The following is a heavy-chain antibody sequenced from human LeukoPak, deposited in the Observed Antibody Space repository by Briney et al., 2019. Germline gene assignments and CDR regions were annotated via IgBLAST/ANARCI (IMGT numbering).Heavy chain of an antibody. D-gene: IGHD3-10*01. CDR1: GYTLTELS. Sequence: AASVKVSCKVSGYTLTELSMHWVRQAPGKGLEWMRGFDPEDGETIYAQKFQGRVTMTRSTSISTAYMELSGLRSEDTAVYYCARVDYSGSGSYYGNWFDPWGQGTLVTVSS. V-gene: IGHV1-24*01. CDR3: ARVDYSGSGSYYGNWFDP. CDR2: FDPEDGET. J-gene: IGHJ5*02.